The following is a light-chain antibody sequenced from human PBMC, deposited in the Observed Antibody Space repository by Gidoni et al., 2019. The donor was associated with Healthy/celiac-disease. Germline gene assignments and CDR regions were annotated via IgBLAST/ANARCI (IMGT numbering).Light chain of an antibody. Sequence: EIVLTQSPATLPLSPGERATLSCRPSQSVSSYLAWYQQKHGQAPRLLIYDASNRATGIPARFSGSGSGTDFTLTISSLEPEDFAVYYCQQRSNWPPSLTFGGGTKVEIK. J-gene: IGKJ4*01. CDR3: QQRSNWPPSLT. V-gene: IGKV3-11*01. CDR1: QSVSSY. CDR2: DAS.